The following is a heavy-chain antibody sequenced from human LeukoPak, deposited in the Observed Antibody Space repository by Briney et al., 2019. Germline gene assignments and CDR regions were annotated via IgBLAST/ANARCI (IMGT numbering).Heavy chain of an antibody. D-gene: IGHD6-13*01. CDR3: ARHSAHSSTSDAFDI. J-gene: IGHJ3*02. CDR1: GGSITSDNYY. V-gene: IGHV4-61*02. Sequence: SETLSLTCTVSGGSITSDNYYWSWIRQPAGKGLEWIGRIYTSGSTNYNPSLKSRITISVDTSKNQFSLKLSSATAADTAMYYCARHSAHSSTSDAFDIWGQGTMVTVSS. CDR2: IYTSGST.